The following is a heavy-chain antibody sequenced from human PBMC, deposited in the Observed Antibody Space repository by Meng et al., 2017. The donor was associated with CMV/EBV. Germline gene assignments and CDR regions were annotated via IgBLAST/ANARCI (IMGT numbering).Heavy chain of an antibody. V-gene: IGHV3-30*04. CDR3: AREGVRGDIVVVPAAISWFDP. J-gene: IGHJ5*02. CDR1: CA. CDR2: ITNDGSNK. Sequence: CAMHSVRQRPGKGLEWVAVITNDGSNKKQAKSEKGRKTISRENSKNTLYLQMNSLRAEDTAVYYCAREGVRGDIVVVPAAISWFDPWGQGTLVTVSS. D-gene: IGHD2-2*02.